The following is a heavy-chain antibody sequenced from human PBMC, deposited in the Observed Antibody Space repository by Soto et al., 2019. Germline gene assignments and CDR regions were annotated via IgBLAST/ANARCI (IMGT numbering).Heavy chain of an antibody. D-gene: IGHD2-21*01. CDR2: ISYDGSNE. CDR3: AKGLSVIQPVLIDAY. V-gene: IGHV3-30*18. CDR1: GFTFRSYG. J-gene: IGHJ4*02. Sequence: QVQLVESGGGVVQPGRSLRLSCTVSGFTFRSYGMHWVRQAPGKGLEWVAGISYDGSNEDYADSVKGRFTISRENSKKTLYLQMSSLRGEDTALYYCAKGLSVIQPVLIDAYWGQGTLVTVSS.